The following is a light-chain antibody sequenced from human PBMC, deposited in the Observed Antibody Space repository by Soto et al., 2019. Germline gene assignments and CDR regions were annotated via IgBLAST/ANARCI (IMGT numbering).Light chain of an antibody. Sequence: IVLTQSPATLSLSPWETATLSCGASQSVGSSYLARYQQKPGLAPRLVIYDVAIRATGIPDRFSGSGSGTDFTLTINNLEPEDFAVYYCQQSDKSPPITFGQGTRLEIK. CDR3: QQSDKSPPIT. CDR1: QSVGSSY. V-gene: IGKV3D-20*01. J-gene: IGKJ5*01. CDR2: DVA.